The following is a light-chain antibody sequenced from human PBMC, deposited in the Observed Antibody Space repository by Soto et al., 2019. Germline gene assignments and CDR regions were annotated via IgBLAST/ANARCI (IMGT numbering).Light chain of an antibody. CDR1: QSVSSSY. V-gene: IGKV3-20*01. CDR2: GAS. CDR3: QQYGSSPTP. J-gene: IGKJ4*01. Sequence: EIVLTQSPGTLSLSPGERATLSCRASQSVSSSYLAWYQQKPGQAPRLLIDGASSRASGIPDRFSGSGSGTDFTLTISRLEPEYFAVYYCQQYGSSPTPFGGGTKVEIK.